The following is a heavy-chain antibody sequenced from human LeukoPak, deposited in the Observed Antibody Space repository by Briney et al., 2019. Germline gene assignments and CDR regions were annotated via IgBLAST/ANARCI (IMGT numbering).Heavy chain of an antibody. J-gene: IGHJ4*02. CDR3: AIRSYYYDSSGYYYAKGFDY. D-gene: IGHD3-22*01. CDR1: GFTFSSYA. V-gene: IGHV1-24*01. Sequence: GRSLTLSCAASGFTFSSYAMSWVRQPPGKGLEWMGGFDPEDGETIYAQKFQGTATMTEDTSTDTSYMELSSLRSEDTAVYYWAIRSYYYDSSGYYYAKGFDYWGQGTLVTVSS. CDR2: FDPEDGET.